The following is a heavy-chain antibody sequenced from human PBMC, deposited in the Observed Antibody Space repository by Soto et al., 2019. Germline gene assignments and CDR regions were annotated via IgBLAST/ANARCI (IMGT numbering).Heavy chain of an antibody. J-gene: IGHJ4*02. Sequence: GGSLRLSCAASGFTFSSYSMNWVRQAPGKGLEWVSSISSSSSYIYYADSVKGRFTISRDNAKNSLYLQMNSLRAEDTAVYYCARDSRIMITFGGVYWGQGTLVTVSS. CDR3: ARDSRIMITFGGVY. CDR1: GFTFSSYS. V-gene: IGHV3-21*01. D-gene: IGHD3-16*01. CDR2: ISSSSSYI.